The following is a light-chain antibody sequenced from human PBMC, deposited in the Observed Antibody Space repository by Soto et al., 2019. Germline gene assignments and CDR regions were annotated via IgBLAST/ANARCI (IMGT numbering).Light chain of an antibody. V-gene: IGKV1-33*01. Sequence: DIQMTQSPSSLSASVGDSVTITCQASQGISTYVNWYQQKAGKAPKILIYDTSNLEPGVPSRFSGSRSGTHFTFTITSLQPADFATYYCQQYADVPLTFGGGTK. CDR3: QQYADVPLT. CDR2: DTS. CDR1: QGISTY. J-gene: IGKJ4*01.